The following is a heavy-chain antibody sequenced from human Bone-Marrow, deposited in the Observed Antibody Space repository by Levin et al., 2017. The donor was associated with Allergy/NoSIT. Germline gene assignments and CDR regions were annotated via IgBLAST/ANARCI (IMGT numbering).Heavy chain of an antibody. CDR1: GGSVSSGSYY. J-gene: IGHJ4*02. V-gene: IGHV4-61*01. D-gene: IGHD2-21*02. CDR3: ARGLREAYCGGDCYWDFDY. CDR2: IYYSGST. Sequence: PSETLSLTCTVSGGSVSSGSYYWSWIRQPPGKGLEWIGYIYYSGSTNYNPSLKSRVTISVDTSKNQFSLKLSSVTAADTAVYYCARGLREAYCGGDCYWDFDYWGQGTLVTVSS.